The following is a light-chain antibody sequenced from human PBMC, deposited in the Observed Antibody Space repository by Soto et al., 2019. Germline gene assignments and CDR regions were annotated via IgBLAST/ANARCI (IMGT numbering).Light chain of an antibody. J-gene: IGLJ1*01. CDR2: DVT. CDR1: SSDVGGYNS. Sequence: QSALTQPASVSGSPGQSITISCTGTSSDVGGYNSVSWYRQDPGKAPKLIIYDVTYRPSGVSNRFSGSKSGNTASLTISGLQSEDEADYHCSSFTSSITYVCGNGTKVTVL. V-gene: IGLV2-14*01. CDR3: SSFTSSITYV.